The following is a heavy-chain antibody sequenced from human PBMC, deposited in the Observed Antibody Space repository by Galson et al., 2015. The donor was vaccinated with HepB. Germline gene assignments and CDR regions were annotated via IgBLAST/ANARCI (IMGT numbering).Heavy chain of an antibody. CDR2: ISYDGSNK. CDR3: AKDPYLYSALAGTMAGFDY. Sequence: RLSCAASGFSFSNYGMHWVRQAPGKGLEWVAVISYDGSNKYYADSVMGRFTISRDNSKNTLYLQMNSLRAEDTALYYCAKDPYLYSALAGTMAGFDYWGQGTLVTVSS. J-gene: IGHJ4*02. V-gene: IGHV3-30*18. D-gene: IGHD6-19*01. CDR1: GFSFSNYG.